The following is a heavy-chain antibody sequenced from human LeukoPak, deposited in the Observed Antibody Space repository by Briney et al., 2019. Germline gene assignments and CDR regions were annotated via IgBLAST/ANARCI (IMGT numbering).Heavy chain of an antibody. CDR1: GYTFTSYG. CDR2: ISAYNGNT. Sequence: ASVKVSCKASGYTFTSYGISWVRQAPGQGLEWMGWISAYNGNTNYAQKLQGRVTMTTDTSTSTAYMELRSLRSEDTAVYYCARDQDSGSYLSVPDFDYWGQGTLVTVSS. V-gene: IGHV1-18*01. D-gene: IGHD1-26*01. J-gene: IGHJ4*02. CDR3: ARDQDSGSYLSVPDFDY.